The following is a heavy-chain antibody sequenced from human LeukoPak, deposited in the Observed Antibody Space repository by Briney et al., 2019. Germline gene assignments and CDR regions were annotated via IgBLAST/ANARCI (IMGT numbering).Heavy chain of an antibody. V-gene: IGHV3-20*04. CDR3: ARNVAGANYFDY. Sequence: PGGSLRLSCAASGFTFSSHGMSWVRQAPGKGLEWVSGINWNGGSTGYADSVKGRFTISRDNAKNSLYLQMNSLRAEDTALYYCARNVAGANYFDYWGQGTLVTVSS. CDR2: INWNGGST. J-gene: IGHJ4*02. CDR1: GFTFSSHG. D-gene: IGHD1-26*01.